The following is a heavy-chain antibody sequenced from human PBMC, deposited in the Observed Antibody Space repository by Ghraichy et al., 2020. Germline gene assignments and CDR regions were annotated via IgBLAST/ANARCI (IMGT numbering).Heavy chain of an antibody. CDR2: INNRGGDT. Sequence: GALNISCAASGFTLSSYAMIWVRQAPGKGLEWISGINNRGGDTYYADSVRGRFTVSRDNSQNTLYLQLNSLRVEDTAVYYCAKGLGWQPYGDFDYWGQGTLVTVSS. D-gene: IGHD4-17*01. CDR3: AKGLGWQPYGDFDY. V-gene: IGHV3-23*01. J-gene: IGHJ4*02. CDR1: GFTLSSYA.